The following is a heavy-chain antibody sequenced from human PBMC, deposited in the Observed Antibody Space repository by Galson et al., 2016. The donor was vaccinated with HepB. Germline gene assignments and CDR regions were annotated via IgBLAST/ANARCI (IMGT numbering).Heavy chain of an antibody. Sequence: PALVKPTQTLTLTCTFSGFSLSTSAMRVSWIRQPPGKALEWLARIDWDDDKFYSTSLKTRLTISKDTSKNQVVLTMTNMDPVDTATYYCARSLYLDSRGYDYAAHDYWGQGTLVTVSS. J-gene: IGHJ4*02. CDR3: ARSLYLDSRGYDYAAHDY. CDR2: IDWDDDK. D-gene: IGHD3-22*01. V-gene: IGHV2-70*04. CDR1: GFSLSTSAMR.